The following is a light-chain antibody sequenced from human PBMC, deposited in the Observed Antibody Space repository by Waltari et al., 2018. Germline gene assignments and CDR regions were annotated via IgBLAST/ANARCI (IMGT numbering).Light chain of an antibody. Sequence: QSALTQPASVSGSPGQSITISCTGSSSDIGGSNYVSWYQQHSGKAPKLMIYDVSSRPSGVSNRFSGSKSGNTASLTISGLQADDEADYYCSSYMSSSTPYVFGTGTKVTVL. CDR1: SSDIGGSNY. CDR3: SSYMSSSTPYV. J-gene: IGLJ1*01. V-gene: IGLV2-14*01. CDR2: DVS.